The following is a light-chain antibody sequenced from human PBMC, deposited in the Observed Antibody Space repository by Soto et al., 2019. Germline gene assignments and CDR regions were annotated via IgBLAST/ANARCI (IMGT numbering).Light chain of an antibody. Sequence: DIQMTQSPSTVSASVGDGVTITCRASQSISTWLAWYQQKPGKAPKLLIYDASTLESGVPSWFSGSGSGTEFTLTISSLQPDDFATYYCQQYNSYPSTFGQGTKLEIK. V-gene: IGKV1-5*01. CDR3: QQYNSYPST. CDR1: QSISTW. CDR2: DAS. J-gene: IGKJ2*01.